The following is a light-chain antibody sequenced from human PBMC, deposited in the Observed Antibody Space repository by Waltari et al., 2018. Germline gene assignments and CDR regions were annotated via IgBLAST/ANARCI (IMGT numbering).Light chain of an antibody. CDR2: EVS. Sequence: QSALTQPPSASGSPGQSVTISCTGTSSDVGAHNYVSWYQQYPGKAPKLIIYEVSKRPPGVPDRCSGSKSGNTASLTVSGLQADDEADYYCSSHGGSKVFGGGTKLTVL. J-gene: IGLJ2*01. CDR3: SSHGGSKV. V-gene: IGLV2-8*01. CDR1: SSDVGAHNY.